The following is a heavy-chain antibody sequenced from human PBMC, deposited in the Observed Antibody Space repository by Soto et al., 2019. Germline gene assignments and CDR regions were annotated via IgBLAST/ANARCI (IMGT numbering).Heavy chain of an antibody. D-gene: IGHD3-3*01. CDR2: ISSSSGYI. CDR1: GFTFSDYS. V-gene: IGHV3-21*01. Sequence: GGSLRLSCAASGFTFSDYSLSWVRQAPGKGLEWVSSISSSSGYIYYADSLKGRFTISRDNAKNSLYLQMNSLRADDTAVYYCARESITIFGVSPPNWFHPWGQGTLVTVS. CDR3: ARESITIFGVSPPNWFHP. J-gene: IGHJ5*02.